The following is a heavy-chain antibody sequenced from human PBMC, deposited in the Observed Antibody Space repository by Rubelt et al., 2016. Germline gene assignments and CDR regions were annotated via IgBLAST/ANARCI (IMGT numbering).Heavy chain of an antibody. D-gene: IGHD6-19*01. Sequence: VQLLESGGGLVQPGGSLRLSCAASGFTFSSYAMSWVRQAPGKGLESVSVISSSGDSTHYADSVKGRFTISRGRSKNTLYLQMNSLRAEDTAVYYCARATWEGEVAGTRYYYYGMDVWGQGTTVTVSS. J-gene: IGHJ6*02. CDR2: ISSSGDST. V-gene: IGHV3-64*04. CDR3: ARATWEGEVAGTRYYYYGMDV. CDR1: GFTFSSYA.